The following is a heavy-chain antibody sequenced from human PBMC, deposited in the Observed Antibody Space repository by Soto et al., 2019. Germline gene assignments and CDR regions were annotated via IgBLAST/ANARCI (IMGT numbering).Heavy chain of an antibody. CDR1: GFTFSSYF. J-gene: IGHJ4*02. CDR3: AKGFCSSTTCRPLY. V-gene: IGHV3-21*01. Sequence: GGSLRLSCAASGFTFSSYFMNWVRQAPGKGLEWVSSISSSSSYIYYADSVKGRFTISRDNAKNSLYLQMNSLRGEDTAVYYCAKGFCSSTTCRPLYWGQGTLVTVSS. D-gene: IGHD2-2*01. CDR2: ISSSSSYI.